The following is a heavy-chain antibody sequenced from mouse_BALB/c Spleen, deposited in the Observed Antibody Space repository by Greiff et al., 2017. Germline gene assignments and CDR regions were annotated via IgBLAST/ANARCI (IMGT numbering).Heavy chain of an antibody. V-gene: IGHV1S132*01. CDR1: GYTFTSYW. CDR3: ARDYGSRTGAMDY. J-gene: IGHJ4*01. CDR2: IFPGTGTT. Sequence: QVQLQQSGAELVKPGASVKLSCKTSGYTFTSYWIQWVTQRPGQGLGWIGEIFPGTGTTYYNEKFKGKATLTIDTSSSTAYMQLSSLTSEDSAVYFCARDYGSRTGAMDYWGQGTSVTVSS. D-gene: IGHD1-1*01.